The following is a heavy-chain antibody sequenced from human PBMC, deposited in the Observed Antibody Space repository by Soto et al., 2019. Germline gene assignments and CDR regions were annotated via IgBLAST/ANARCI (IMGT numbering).Heavy chain of an antibody. J-gene: IGHJ6*03. Sequence: PSGTLSITCTVSGGSISSGGYYWSWIRQHPGKGLEWIGYIYYSGSTYYNPSLKSRVTISVDTSKNQFSLKLSSVTAADTAVYYCARDRPAALGNYYMDVWGKGTTVTVSS. CDR3: ARDRPAALGNYYMDV. D-gene: IGHD2-2*01. CDR1: GGSISSGGYY. CDR2: IYYSGST. V-gene: IGHV4-31*03.